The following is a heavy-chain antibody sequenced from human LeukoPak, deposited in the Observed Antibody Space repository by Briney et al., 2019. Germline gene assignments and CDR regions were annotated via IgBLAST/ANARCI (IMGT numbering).Heavy chain of an antibody. J-gene: IGHJ4*02. CDR2: ISYDGSNK. CDR3: ARPDSYYYGSGSYYSSFDY. Sequence: PGGSLRLSCAASGFTFSSYAMSWVRQAPGKGLEWVTIISYDGSNKHYADSVKGRFTISRDNSKTTLYLQMNSLRAEDTAVYYCARPDSYYYGSGSYYSSFDYWGQGTLVTVST. CDR1: GFTFSSYA. V-gene: IGHV3-30*04. D-gene: IGHD3-10*01.